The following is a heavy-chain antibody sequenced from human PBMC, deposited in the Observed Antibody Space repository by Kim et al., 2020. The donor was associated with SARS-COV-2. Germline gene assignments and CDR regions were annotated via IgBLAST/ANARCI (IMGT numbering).Heavy chain of an antibody. Sequence: SGPTLVNPTQTLTLTCTFSGFSLSTSGVGVGWIRQPPGKALEWLALIYWDDDKRYSPSLKSRLTITKDTSKNQVVLTMTNMDPVDTATYYCARDKWELLPYYYYGMDVWGQGTTVTVSS. J-gene: IGHJ6*02. D-gene: IGHD1-26*01. V-gene: IGHV2-5*02. CDR1: GFSLSTSGVG. CDR2: IYWDDDK. CDR3: ARDKWELLPYYYYGMDV.